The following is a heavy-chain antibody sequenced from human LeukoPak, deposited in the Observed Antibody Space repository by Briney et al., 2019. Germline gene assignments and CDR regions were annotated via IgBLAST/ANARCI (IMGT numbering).Heavy chain of an antibody. J-gene: IGHJ5*02. CDR3: ARGYYDSSGYPGGFDP. Sequence: GESLKISCKGSGYSFTSYWIGWVRPMPGKGLEWMGIIYPGDSDTRYSPSFQGQVTISADKSISTAYLQWSSLKASDTAMYYCARGYYDSSGYPGGFDPWGQGTLVTVSS. CDR2: IYPGDSDT. CDR1: GYSFTSYW. D-gene: IGHD3-22*01. V-gene: IGHV5-51*01.